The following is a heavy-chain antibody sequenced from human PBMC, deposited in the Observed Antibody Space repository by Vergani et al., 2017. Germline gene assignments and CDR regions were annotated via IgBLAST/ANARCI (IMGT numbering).Heavy chain of an antibody. V-gene: IGHV4-39*01. CDR1: GDSIISRSYY. CDR2: IYNSGNV. D-gene: IGHD3-16*01. J-gene: IGHJ2*01. Sequence: QMQLQESGPGLVKASETLSLTCTVSGDSIISRSYYWGWIRQPPGKGLEWIGSIYNSGNVDSSSSLKSSVTISADTSKNQFSLRLTSVTAADTAVYYCASGKYYSDSTSHFRGRYFDVWGRGTLVTVPS. CDR3: ASGKYYSDSTSHFRGRYFDV.